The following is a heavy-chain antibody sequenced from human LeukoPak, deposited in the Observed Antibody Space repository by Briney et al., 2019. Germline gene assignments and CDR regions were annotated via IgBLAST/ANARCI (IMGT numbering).Heavy chain of an antibody. J-gene: IGHJ4*02. CDR2: INWNGGST. V-gene: IGHV3-20*04. D-gene: IGHD3-16*01. CDR3: AKDTTPYGGATGDY. Sequence: GGSLRLSCAASGFTFDDYGMSWVRQAPGKGLEWVSGINWNGGSTGYADSVKGRFTISRDNAKNSLYLQMNSLRAEDTALYYCAKDTTPYGGATGDYWGQGTLVTVSS. CDR1: GFTFDDYG.